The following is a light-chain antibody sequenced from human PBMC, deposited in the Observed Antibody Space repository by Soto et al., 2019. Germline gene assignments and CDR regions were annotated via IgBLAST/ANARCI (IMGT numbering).Light chain of an antibody. V-gene: IGKV3-15*01. CDR1: QSVSSN. CDR3: QQYNNWSIT. J-gene: IGKJ5*01. CDR2: GAS. Sequence: IVMTQSPATLSVSPWERSTLSWRASQSVSSNLAWYQQKPGQAPRLLIYGASTRATGIPARFSGSGSGTEFTLTISSLQSEDFAVYYCQQYNNWSITFGQGTRLEIK.